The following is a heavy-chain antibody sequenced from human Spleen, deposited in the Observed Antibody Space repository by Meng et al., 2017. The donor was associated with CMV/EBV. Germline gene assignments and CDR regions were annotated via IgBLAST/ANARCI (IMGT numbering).Heavy chain of an antibody. CDR3: ARTHYSHGMDV. Sequence: DSVKVSCKASGYTFTNYGISWVRQAPGQGLEWMGWISAYNGNTNYAQKLQGRVTMTTDTSTTAAYLELRSLRSDDAAVYYCARTHYSHGMDVWGQGTTVTVSS. CDR2: ISAYNGNT. CDR1: GYTFTNYG. V-gene: IGHV1-18*01. J-gene: IGHJ6*02.